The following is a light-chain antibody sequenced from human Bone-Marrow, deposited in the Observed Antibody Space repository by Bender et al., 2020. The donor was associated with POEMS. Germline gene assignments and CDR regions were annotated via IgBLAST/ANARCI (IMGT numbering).Light chain of an antibody. J-gene: IGLJ2*01. CDR2: DVS. Sequence: QSALTQPRSVSGSPGQSVTISCAGTNRDVGAYNYVSWYQQYPVKVSKLMIYDVSGRPSGVPDRFSGSKSGNTASLTISGLQPEDEADYYCSSYTSRNTVIFGGGTKLTVL. V-gene: IGLV2-11*01. CDR1: NRDVGAYNY. CDR3: SSYTSRNTVI.